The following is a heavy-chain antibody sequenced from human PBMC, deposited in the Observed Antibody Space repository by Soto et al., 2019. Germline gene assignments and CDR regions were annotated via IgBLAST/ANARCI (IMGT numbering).Heavy chain of an antibody. V-gene: IGHV1-69*08. CDR3: ARPDFGDYWYFDL. CDR2: IIPALGTA. CDR1: GGTFSSHT. Sequence: QDQLVQSGAEVKKPGSSVKVSCKASGGTFSSHTFSWVRQAPGQGLGWMGRIIPALGTATYAQKFQGRVTITADQSATTVYRELNSLRSEDTAVYYCARPDFGDYWYFDLWGRGTLVTGSS. D-gene: IGHD4-17*01. J-gene: IGHJ2*01.